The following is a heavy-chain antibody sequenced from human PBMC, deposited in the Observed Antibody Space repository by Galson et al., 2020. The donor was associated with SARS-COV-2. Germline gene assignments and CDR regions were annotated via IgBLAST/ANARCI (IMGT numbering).Heavy chain of an antibody. J-gene: IGHJ4*02. D-gene: IGHD6-6*01. V-gene: IGHV3-64D*08. Sequence: GGSMTLSCSASRFTFRSYAMHWVRQAPGKGLEFVSAISGSGDSTYHADSVKGRFTISRDNSKNILYLQMSSLRGDDTAIYYCVKGRIVASSPDYWGQGTLVAVSS. CDR1: RFTFRSYA. CDR3: VKGRIVASSPDY. CDR2: ISGSGDST.